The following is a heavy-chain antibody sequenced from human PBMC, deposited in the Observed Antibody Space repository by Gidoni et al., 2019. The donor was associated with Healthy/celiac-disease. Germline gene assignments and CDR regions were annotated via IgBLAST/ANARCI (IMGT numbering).Heavy chain of an antibody. Sequence: EVQLVESGGGLVQPGGSLRLPCAASGFTFSSYSMNWVRQAPGKGLEWVSYISSSSSTIYYADSVKGRFTISRDNAKNSLYLQMNSLRAEDTAVYYCARQRIAHYYYYGMDVWGQGTTVTVSS. CDR2: ISSSSSTI. J-gene: IGHJ6*02. D-gene: IGHD6-13*01. V-gene: IGHV3-48*01. CDR1: GFTFSSYS. CDR3: ARQRIAHYYYYGMDV.